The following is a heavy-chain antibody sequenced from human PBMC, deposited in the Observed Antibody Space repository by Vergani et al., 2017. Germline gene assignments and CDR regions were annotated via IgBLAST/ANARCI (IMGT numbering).Heavy chain of an antibody. CDR3: ATEHYGSGSYSSHNWFDP. J-gene: IGHJ5*02. V-gene: IGHV1-46*01. CDR1: GYTFTSYY. D-gene: IGHD3-10*01. Sequence: QVQLVQSGAEVKKPGASVKVSCKASGYTFTSYYMHWVRQAPGQGLEWMGIINPSGGSTSYAQKFQGRVTMTRDTSTSTVYMELSSLRSEDTAVYYCATEHYGSGSYSSHNWFDPWGQGTLVTVSS. CDR2: INPSGGST.